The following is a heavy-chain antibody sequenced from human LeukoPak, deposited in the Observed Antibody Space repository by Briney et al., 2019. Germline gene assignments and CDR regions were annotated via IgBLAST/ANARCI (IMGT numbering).Heavy chain of an antibody. V-gene: IGHV1-46*03. CDR2: INPSGGST. J-gene: IGHJ4*02. Sequence: GASVKVSCKASGYTFISFYMHWVRPAPGQGLEGMGIINPSGGSTSYAQKLQGRVTMTRDPSTSTVYLELSSLRSQDTAWYYCARCSGDDFDYWGQGTMVTVSS. CDR3: ARCSGDDFDY. CDR1: GYTFISFY. D-gene: IGHD6-25*01.